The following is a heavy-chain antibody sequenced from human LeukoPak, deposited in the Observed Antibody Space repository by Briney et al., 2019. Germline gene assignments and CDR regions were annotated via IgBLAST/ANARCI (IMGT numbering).Heavy chain of an antibody. CDR2: ISSSSSYI. CDR3: ARAHSSSWYLNFDY. V-gene: IGHV3-21*01. D-gene: IGHD6-13*01. Sequence: GGSLRLSCAASGFTFSSYSLNWVRQAPGKGLEWVSSISSSSSYIYYADSVKGRFTISRDNAKNSLYLQMNSLRAEDTAVYYCARAHSSSWYLNFDYWGQGTLVTVSS. J-gene: IGHJ4*02. CDR1: GFTFSSYS.